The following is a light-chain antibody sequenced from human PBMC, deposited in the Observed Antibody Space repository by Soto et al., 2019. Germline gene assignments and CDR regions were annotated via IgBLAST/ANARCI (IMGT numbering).Light chain of an antibody. V-gene: IGKV3-20*01. J-gene: IGKJ4*01. CDR3: QQYGTSQLT. CDR1: RSVTSN. Sequence: VMTQSPATLSVSPGARATLSCGAIRSVTSNLAWYQQKPGQAPRLLIYGASSRATGIPDRFSGSGSGTDFTLTIIRLEPEDFAVYYCQQYGTSQLTFGRGTKVDIK. CDR2: GAS.